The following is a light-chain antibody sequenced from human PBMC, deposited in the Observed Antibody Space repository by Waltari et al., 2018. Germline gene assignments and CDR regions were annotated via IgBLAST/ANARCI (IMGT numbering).Light chain of an antibody. V-gene: IGKV6-21*01. Sequence: EIVLTQSPEYQHATLKEQGTSTCRASHSIGGRLHWYQQKPDQSPKILIMYSSQSFSGVPSRFSGSGSGTDFTLTIDGLEAEYASTYYCHHSDSLPYSFGQGTKLEIK. CDR2: YSS. CDR1: HSIGGR. J-gene: IGKJ2*03. CDR3: HHSDSLPYS.